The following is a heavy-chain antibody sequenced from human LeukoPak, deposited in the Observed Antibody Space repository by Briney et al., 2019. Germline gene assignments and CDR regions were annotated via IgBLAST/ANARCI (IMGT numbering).Heavy chain of an antibody. D-gene: IGHD5-12*01. CDR1: ARSTSIHH. Sequence: PSQTLSLTCTLSARSTSIHHSSWIRQPPKDVLEWIGYISENGTKNYNASLKSRVTISVDTSKNQLSVRMSSVTAVDTAVYYCVRDGGWLRFYYWGQGTLVTVSS. J-gene: IGHJ4*02. CDR2: ISENGTK. CDR3: VRDGGWLRFYY. V-gene: IGHV4-59*11.